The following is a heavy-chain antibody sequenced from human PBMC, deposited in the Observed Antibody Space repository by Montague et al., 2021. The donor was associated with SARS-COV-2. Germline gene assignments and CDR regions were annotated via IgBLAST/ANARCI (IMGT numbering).Heavy chain of an antibody. CDR3: ARGDRTGWQADY. CDR1: GFTFSSYD. D-gene: IGHD6-19*01. CDR2: INTAGDS. J-gene: IGHJ4*02. V-gene: IGHV3-13*04. Sequence: SRRLSCAASGFTFSSYDMHWVRQATGKGLECVSIINTAGDSYYPGSVKGRFTISRDNAKNSLYLQMNSLRAGDTAVYYCARGDRTGWQADYWGQGTLVTVSS.